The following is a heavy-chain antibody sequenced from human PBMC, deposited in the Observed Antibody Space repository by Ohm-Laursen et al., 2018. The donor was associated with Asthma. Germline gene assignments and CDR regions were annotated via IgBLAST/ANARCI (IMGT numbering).Heavy chain of an antibody. V-gene: IGHV3-53*01. Sequence: SLRLSCAASGFTVSSNYMSWVRQAPGKGLEWVSVIYSGGSTYYADSVKGRFTISRDNSMNTLYLQMNSLRAEDTAVYYCAKDSNYYGSGSYNDYWGQGTLVTVSS. J-gene: IGHJ4*02. CDR2: IYSGGST. D-gene: IGHD3-10*01. CDR3: AKDSNYYGSGSYNDY. CDR1: GFTVSSNY.